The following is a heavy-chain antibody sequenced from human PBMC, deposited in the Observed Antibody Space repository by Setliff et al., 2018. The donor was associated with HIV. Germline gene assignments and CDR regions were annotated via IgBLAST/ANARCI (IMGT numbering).Heavy chain of an antibody. CDR2: IYTSGST. CDR3: ARWREMEGDYFDY. V-gene: IGHV4-4*07. D-gene: IGHD2-21*01. J-gene: IGHJ4*02. CDR1: GGSISNYY. Sequence: PSETLSLTCTVSGGSISNYYWSWIRQPAGKGLEWIGRIYTSGSTNYNPSLKSRVTISRDMSKNQFSLKLSSVTAADTAVYYCARWREMEGDYFDYWGQGTLVTVSS.